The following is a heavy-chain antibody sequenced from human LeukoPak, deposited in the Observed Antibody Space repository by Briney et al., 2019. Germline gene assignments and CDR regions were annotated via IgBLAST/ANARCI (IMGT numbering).Heavy chain of an antibody. CDR3: ARAAAGTRPRAFDI. D-gene: IGHD6-13*01. CDR1: GYTFTSYA. J-gene: IGHJ3*02. Sequence: ASVKVSCKASGYTFTSYAMNWVRQAPGQGLEWMGWINTNTGNPTYAQGFTGRFVFSLDTSVSTAYLQISSLKAEDTAVYYCARAAAGTRPRAFDIWGQGTMVTVSS. CDR2: INTNTGNP. V-gene: IGHV7-4-1*02.